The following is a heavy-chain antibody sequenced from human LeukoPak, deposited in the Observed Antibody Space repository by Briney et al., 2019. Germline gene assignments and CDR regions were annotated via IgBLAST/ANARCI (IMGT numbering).Heavy chain of an antibody. D-gene: IGHD1-1*01. Sequence: PXGSLRLSCAASGFTFNNFAMSWVRQAPGKGLEWVSAISGSGGSTYYADSVKGRFTISRDNSKNTLYLQMNSLRAEDTAVYYCAKIKRRYNWNDCFDYWGQGTLVTVSS. CDR2: ISGSGGST. J-gene: IGHJ4*02. CDR1: GFTFNNFA. V-gene: IGHV3-23*01. CDR3: AKIKRRYNWNDCFDY.